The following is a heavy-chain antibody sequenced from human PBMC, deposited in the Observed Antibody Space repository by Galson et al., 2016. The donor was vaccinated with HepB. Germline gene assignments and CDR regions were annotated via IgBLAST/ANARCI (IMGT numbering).Heavy chain of an antibody. CDR2: IDRDDDK. CDR1: GFSVSASGVR. CDR3: AHRPPTYYYDDSGHQVFDY. D-gene: IGHD3-22*01. V-gene: IGHV2-70*04. Sequence: PALVKPTQTLTLTCTFSGFSVSASGVRMSWIRQPPGKALEWLARIDRDDDKFYSTPLKTRLSISKDTSRRQVVLTLTNTDPVDTATYYCAHRPPTYYYDDSGHQVFDYWGQGTLVTVSS. J-gene: IGHJ4*02.